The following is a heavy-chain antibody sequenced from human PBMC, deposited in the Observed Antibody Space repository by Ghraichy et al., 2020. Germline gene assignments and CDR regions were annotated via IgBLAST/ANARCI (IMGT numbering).Heavy chain of an antibody. J-gene: IGHJ4*02. D-gene: IGHD3-22*01. CDR1: GFTFSSYS. CDR3: ARVLPPYYYDSSGYSDY. CDR2: ISSSSTI. V-gene: IGHV3-48*02. Sequence: GGSLRLSCAASGFTFSSYSMNWVRQAPGKGLEWVSYISSSSTIYYADSVKGRFTISRDNAKNSLYLQMNSLRDEDTAVYYCARVLPPYYYDSSGYSDYWGQGTLVTVSS.